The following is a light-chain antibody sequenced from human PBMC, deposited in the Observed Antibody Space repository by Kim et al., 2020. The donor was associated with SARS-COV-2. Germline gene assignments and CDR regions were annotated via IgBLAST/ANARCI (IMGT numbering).Light chain of an antibody. Sequence: EIVLTQSPGTLSLSPGERATLSCRASQSISRYLAWYQQKPGQAPRLLIYGASSRATAIPDRFSGIGSGTDFTLTISRLEPEDFAVYYCQHYGTFGQGTKVEIK. CDR2: GAS. J-gene: IGKJ1*01. CDR3: QHYGT. V-gene: IGKV3-20*01. CDR1: QSISRY.